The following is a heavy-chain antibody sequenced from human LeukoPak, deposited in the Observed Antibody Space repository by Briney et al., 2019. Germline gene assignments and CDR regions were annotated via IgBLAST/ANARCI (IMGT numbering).Heavy chain of an antibody. J-gene: IGHJ3*02. CDR1: GGSISSYY. V-gene: IGHV4-59*12. CDR2: ISYSGST. D-gene: IGHD5-18*01. Sequence: PSETLSLTCTISGGSISSYYWSWIRQRPGKGLDWIGYISYSGSTYYNPSLKSRVTISVDTSKIQFSLKLSSVTAADTAVYYCARDRVQLWLRPATGAFDIWGQGTMVNVSS. CDR3: ARDRVQLWLRPATGAFDI.